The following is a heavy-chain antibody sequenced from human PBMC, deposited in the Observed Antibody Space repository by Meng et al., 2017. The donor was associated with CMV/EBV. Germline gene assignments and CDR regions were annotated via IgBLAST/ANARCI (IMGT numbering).Heavy chain of an antibody. D-gene: IGHD2-2*01. J-gene: IGHJ6*02. V-gene: IGHV4-34*01. CDR3: ARDRRPDIVVVPAADPYYYYYGMDV. CDR2: INHSGST. Sequence: SETLSLTCAVYGGSFSGYYWSWIRRPPGKGLEWIGEINHSGSTNYNPSLKSRVTISVDTSKNQFSLKLSSVTAADTAVYYCARDRRPDIVVVPAADPYYYYYGMDVWGQGTTVTVSS. CDR1: GGSFSGYY.